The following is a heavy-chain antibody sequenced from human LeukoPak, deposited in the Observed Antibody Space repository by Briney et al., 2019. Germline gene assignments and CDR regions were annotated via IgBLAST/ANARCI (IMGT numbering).Heavy chain of an antibody. CDR3: ARVPSSGWYGAFDI. CDR2: IYYSGST. D-gene: IGHD6-19*01. V-gene: IGHV4-59*01. J-gene: IGHJ3*02. Sequence: SETLSLTCTVSGGSISSYYWSWIRQPPGKGLEWIGNIYYSGSTNYNPSLKSRVTISVDTSKNQFSLKLSSVTAADTAVYYCARVPSSGWYGAFDIWGQGTMVNVSS. CDR1: GGSISSYY.